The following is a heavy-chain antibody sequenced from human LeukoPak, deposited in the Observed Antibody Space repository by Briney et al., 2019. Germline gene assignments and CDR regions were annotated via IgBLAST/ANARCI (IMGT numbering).Heavy chain of an antibody. CDR1: GGSISSGGYY. J-gene: IGHJ4*02. Sequence: SETLALTCTVSGGSISSGGYYWSWIRQHPGKGLEWIVYIYYSGTTYYNPSLKSRVTISVDTSRNQFSLKLSSVTAADTAVYYCARVTPESSGYYFDYWGQGTLVTVSS. CDR3: ARVTPESSGYYFDY. V-gene: IGHV4-31*03. D-gene: IGHD3-22*01. CDR2: IYYSGTT.